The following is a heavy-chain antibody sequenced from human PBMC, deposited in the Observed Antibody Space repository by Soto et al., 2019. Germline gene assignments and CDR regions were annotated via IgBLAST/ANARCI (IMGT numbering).Heavy chain of an antibody. V-gene: IGHV3-30*18. J-gene: IGHJ4*02. Sequence: QVQLVESGGGVVQPGRSRRLSCAASGFTFSSYGMHWVRQAPGKGLEWVAVISYDGSNKYYADSVKGRFTISRDNSKNTLYLQMNSLRAEDTAVYYCAKDGSGSGFDYWGQGTLVTVSS. CDR3: AKDGSGSGFDY. CDR2: ISYDGSNK. CDR1: GFTFSSYG. D-gene: IGHD3-10*01.